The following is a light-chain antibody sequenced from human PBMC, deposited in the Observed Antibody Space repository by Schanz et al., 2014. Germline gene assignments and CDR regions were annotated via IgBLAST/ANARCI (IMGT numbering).Light chain of an antibody. Sequence: QSALTQPPSASGSPGQLVTISCTGTSSDVGAYNYVSWYQQHPGKAPKLIISDVTRRPSGVPDRFSGSKSDNTASLTVSGLQVEDEADYYCGSYAGNINWVFGGGTQLTVL. J-gene: IGLJ3*02. CDR2: DVT. V-gene: IGLV2-8*01. CDR3: GSYAGNINWV. CDR1: SSDVGAYNY.